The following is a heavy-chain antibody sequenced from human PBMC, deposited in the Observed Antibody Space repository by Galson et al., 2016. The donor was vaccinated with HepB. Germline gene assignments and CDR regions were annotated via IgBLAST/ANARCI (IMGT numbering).Heavy chain of an antibody. CDR2: LIPTFGTA. CDR3: ARAAPYCSGGRCHAFDY. D-gene: IGHD2-15*01. J-gene: IGHJ4*02. CDR1: GGTFSSYA. Sequence: SVKVSCKASGGTFSSYAISWVRQAPGQGLEWMGGLIPTFGTANYTQKFQGRVTITADKSTSTGYMELSSLRSEDAAVYYCARAAPYCSGGRCHAFDYWGQGTLVTVSS. V-gene: IGHV1-69*06.